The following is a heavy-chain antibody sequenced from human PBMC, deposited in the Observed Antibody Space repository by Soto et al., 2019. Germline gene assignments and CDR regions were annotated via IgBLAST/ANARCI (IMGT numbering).Heavy chain of an antibody. CDR1: GFFFRSYW. V-gene: IGHV3-74*01. CDR3: ARDGACDGDCYPDY. J-gene: IGHJ4*02. CDR2: INTDGSIS. D-gene: IGHD2-21*02. Sequence: GGSLRLSCTASGFFFRSYWMHWVRHDPGKGLQWVSRINTDGSISTYADSVGGRFTISRDNAKNTLYLQMNSLRAEDTAVYYCARDGACDGDCYPDYWGQGTLVTVSS.